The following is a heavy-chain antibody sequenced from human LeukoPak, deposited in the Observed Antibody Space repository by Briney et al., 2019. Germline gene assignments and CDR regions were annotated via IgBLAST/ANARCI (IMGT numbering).Heavy chain of an antibody. V-gene: IGHV3-23*01. CDR1: GFTFSSYA. D-gene: IGHD6-19*01. Sequence: GGSLRLSCAASGFTFSSYAMSWVRQAPGKGLEWVSAISGSGGSTYYADSVKGRFTISGDNSKNTLYLQMNSLRAEDTAVYYCVKIAVADYYFDYWGQGTLVTVSS. CDR3: VKIAVADYYFDY. J-gene: IGHJ4*02. CDR2: ISGSGGST.